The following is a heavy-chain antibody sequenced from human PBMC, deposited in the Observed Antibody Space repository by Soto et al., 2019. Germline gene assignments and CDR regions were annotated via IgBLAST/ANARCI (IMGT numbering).Heavy chain of an antibody. D-gene: IGHD3-16*02. V-gene: IGHV4-38-2*02. Sequence: PSETLSLTCSVSGASIRSYYWPWIRQPPGKGLEWIARIFHSGTTYYTPSLKSRVTMSVDTSKNQFSLKLSSLTAADTAVYYCARDRYHDLWGSYCSFDYWGRGTLVTVSS. CDR2: IFHSGTT. J-gene: IGHJ4*02. CDR1: GASIRSYY. CDR3: ARDRYHDLWGSYCSFDY.